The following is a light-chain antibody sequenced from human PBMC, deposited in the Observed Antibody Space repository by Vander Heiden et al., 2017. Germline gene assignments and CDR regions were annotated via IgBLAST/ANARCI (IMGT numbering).Light chain of an antibody. CDR2: DAA. CDR1: QDISSG. J-gene: IGKJ5*01. CDR3: QQFKSYPIT. Sequence: AIQLTQSPSSLSASVGDRVTITCRASQDISSGLAWYQQKLGKGPKLLIYDAASLESGVPSKFSGSGSGTDFTLTITSLQPEDFATYYCQQFKSYPITFGQGTRLEIK. V-gene: IGKV1-13*02.